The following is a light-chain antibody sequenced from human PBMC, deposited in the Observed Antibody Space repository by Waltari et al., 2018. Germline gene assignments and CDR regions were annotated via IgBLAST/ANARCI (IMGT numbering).Light chain of an antibody. V-gene: IGLV2-23*02. Sequence: QSALTPPVSVSGSPGQSVTISCTGTSNTVGDYNLFAWFHHHPHQAPKLLIFYVSTRPSGVSNRFSGSKSGNTASLTISGLQTEDEADYYCCSYSTGGSWMFGGGTKLTVL. J-gene: IGLJ3*02. CDR2: YVS. CDR3: CSYSTGGSWM. CDR1: SNTVGDYNL.